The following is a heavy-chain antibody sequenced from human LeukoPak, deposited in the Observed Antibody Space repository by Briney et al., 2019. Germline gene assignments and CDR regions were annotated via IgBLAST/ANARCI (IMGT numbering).Heavy chain of an antibody. CDR2: INHTGST. J-gene: IGHJ5*02. CDR1: GGSFSGYY. Sequence: SETLSLTCAVYGGSFSGYYWSWIRQPPGKGLKWSGEINHTGSTNYNPSLKSRVTISVDTSKNQFSLKLSSVTAADTAVYYCAGGGDYVWFDPWGQRTLVTVSS. D-gene: IGHD4-17*01. V-gene: IGHV4-34*01. CDR3: AGGGDYVWFDP.